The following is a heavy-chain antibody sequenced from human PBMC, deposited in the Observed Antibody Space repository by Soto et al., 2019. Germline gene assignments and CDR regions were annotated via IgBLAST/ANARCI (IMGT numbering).Heavy chain of an antibody. Sequence: ASAKLSCKACGYTCTSYYMHWVPQAPGQGLEWMGIINPSGGSTSYAQRFQGRVTMTRDTSTSTVYMEVSSLRSEDTAVYYCARANYGQWLAYWGPGALVTVSS. J-gene: IGHJ4*02. D-gene: IGHD6-19*01. CDR2: INPSGGST. V-gene: IGHV1-46*01. CDR1: GYTCTSYY. CDR3: ARANYGQWLAY.